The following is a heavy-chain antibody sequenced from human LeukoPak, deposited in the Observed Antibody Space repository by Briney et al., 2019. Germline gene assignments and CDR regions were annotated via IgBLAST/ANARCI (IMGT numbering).Heavy chain of an antibody. CDR2: ISSSGRTK. Sequence: LAGGSLRLSCAASGFTFSSYEMNWVRQAPGKGLEWVSYISSSGRTKYYADSVKGRFTISRDNAKNSLYLQMNSLRAEDTAVYYCAELGITMIGGVWGKGTTVTVSS. V-gene: IGHV3-48*03. CDR3: AELGITMIGGV. D-gene: IGHD3-10*02. CDR1: GFTFSSYE. J-gene: IGHJ6*04.